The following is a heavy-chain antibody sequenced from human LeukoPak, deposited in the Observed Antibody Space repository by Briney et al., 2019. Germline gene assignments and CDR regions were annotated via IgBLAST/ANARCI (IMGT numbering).Heavy chain of an antibody. CDR3: ARVSVRDYYYYYGMDV. J-gene: IGHJ6*02. CDR2: IYYSGST. Sequence: PSETLSRTCTVSGGSVSSGSYYWSWIRQPPGKGLEWIGYIYYSGSTNYNPSLKSRVTISVDTSKNQFSLKLSSVTAADTAVYYCARVSVRDYYYYYGMDVWGQGTTVTVSS. D-gene: IGHD4-11*01. CDR1: GGSVSSGSYY. V-gene: IGHV4-61*01.